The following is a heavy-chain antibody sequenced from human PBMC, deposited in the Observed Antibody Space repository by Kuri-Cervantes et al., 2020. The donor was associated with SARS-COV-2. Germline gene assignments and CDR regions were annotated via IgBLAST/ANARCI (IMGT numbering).Heavy chain of an antibody. Sequence: GESLKISCAASGFTFSSYSMNWVRQAPGKGLEWVSSISSSSSYLYYADSVKGRFTISRDNAKNSLYLQMNSLRAEDTAVYYCARERATNFDYWGQGTLVTVSS. V-gene: IGHV3-21*01. J-gene: IGHJ4*02. CDR1: GFTFSSYS. CDR2: ISSSSSYL. CDR3: ARERATNFDY.